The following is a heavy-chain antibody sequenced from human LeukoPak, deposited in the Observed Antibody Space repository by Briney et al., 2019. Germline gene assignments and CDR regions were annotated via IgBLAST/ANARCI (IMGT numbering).Heavy chain of an antibody. Sequence: ASVKVSCKASGYTFTSYYMHWVRQAPGQGREWIGIINPSGGSTSYAQKFQGRVTMTRDTSTSTVYMELSSLRSEDTAVYYCAISYGSGSYYYWGQGTLVTVSS. CDR3: AISYGSGSYYY. J-gene: IGHJ4*02. D-gene: IGHD3-10*01. CDR2: INPSGGST. V-gene: IGHV1-46*01. CDR1: GYTFTSYY.